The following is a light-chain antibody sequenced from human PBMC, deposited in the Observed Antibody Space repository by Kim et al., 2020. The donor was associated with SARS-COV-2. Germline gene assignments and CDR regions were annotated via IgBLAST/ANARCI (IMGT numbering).Light chain of an antibody. J-gene: IGKJ1*01. CDR1: QSINND. V-gene: IGKV3D-15*01. CDR3: QQYNMWPRT. CDR2: GAS. Sequence: EIVMTQSPATLSVSPGERVTLSCRASQSINNDLAWYQQRPGQAPRLLIYGASTRPTGIPARFSGSGSGTEFTLTISSLQSEDLAVYFCQQYNMWPRTVGQGTKVDIK.